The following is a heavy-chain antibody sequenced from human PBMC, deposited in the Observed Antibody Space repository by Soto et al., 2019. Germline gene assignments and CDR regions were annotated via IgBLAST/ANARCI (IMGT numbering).Heavy chain of an antibody. D-gene: IGHD2-2*01. CDR3: ARYVVVPMSNWFDP. Sequence: SVKVSCKASGGTFSSYAISWVRQAPGQGLEWMGGIIPIFGTANYAQKFQGRVTITADESTSTAYMELSSLRSEDTAVYYCARYVVVPMSNWFDPWGQGTLVTVSS. CDR2: IIPIFGTA. V-gene: IGHV1-69*13. J-gene: IGHJ5*02. CDR1: GGTFSSYA.